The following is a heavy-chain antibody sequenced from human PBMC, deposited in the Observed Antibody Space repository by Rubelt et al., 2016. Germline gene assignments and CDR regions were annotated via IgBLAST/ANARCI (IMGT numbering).Heavy chain of an antibody. CDR2: INHSGST. V-gene: IGHV4-34*01. J-gene: IGHJ4*02. Sequence: QVQLQQWGAGLLKPSETLSLTCAVYGGSFSGYYWSWIRQPPGKGLEWIGEINHSGSTNYNPSLKSRLTISVDTSKNQFSLKLSSVTAADTAVYYCARGLDYGDYGDYWGQGTLVTVSS. CDR3: ARGLDYGDYGDY. D-gene: IGHD4-17*01. CDR1: GGSFSGYY.